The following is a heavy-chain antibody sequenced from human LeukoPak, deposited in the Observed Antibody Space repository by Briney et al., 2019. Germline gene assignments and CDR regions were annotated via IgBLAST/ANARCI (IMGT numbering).Heavy chain of an antibody. CDR3: AKDLIAYSYGYAGRSNFDY. CDR2: ISGSGGST. J-gene: IGHJ4*02. D-gene: IGHD5-18*01. V-gene: IGHV3-23*01. CDR1: TFSIRNYW. Sequence: GGSLRLSCAASTFSIRNYWMHWVRQAPAKGLEWVSGISGSGGSTYYADSVKGHFTISRDNSKNTLYLQMNSLRAEDTAIYYCAKDLIAYSYGYAGRSNFDYWGQGTLVTVSS.